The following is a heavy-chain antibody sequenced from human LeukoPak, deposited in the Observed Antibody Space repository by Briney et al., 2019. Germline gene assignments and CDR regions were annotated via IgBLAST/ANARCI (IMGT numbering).Heavy chain of an antibody. V-gene: IGHV3-48*04. CDR2: ISSSGSTI. CDR3: ASAPSYGTFDY. D-gene: IGHD4-17*01. J-gene: IGHJ4*02. CDR1: GFTFSSYA. Sequence: QTGGSLRLSCAASGFTFSSYAMSWVRQAPGKGLKWVSTISSSGSTIYYADSVKGRFTISRDNAKNSLYLQMNSLRAEDTAVYYCASAPSYGTFDYWGQGTLVTVSS.